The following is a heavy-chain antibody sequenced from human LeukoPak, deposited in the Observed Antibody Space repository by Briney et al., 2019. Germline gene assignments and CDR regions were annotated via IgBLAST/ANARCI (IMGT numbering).Heavy chain of an antibody. D-gene: IGHD1-26*01. V-gene: IGHV3-21*01. CDR3: ASWYSGSYYVIDY. CDR2: ISSSSTYM. CDR1: GFIFSSFD. Sequence: GGSLRLSCAASGFIFSSFDMNWVRQAPGKGLEWVSSISSSSTYMYHADSGKGRFTISRDNGKNSLYLQMNSLRAEDTAVYYCASWYSGSYYVIDYWGQGTLVTVSS. J-gene: IGHJ4*02.